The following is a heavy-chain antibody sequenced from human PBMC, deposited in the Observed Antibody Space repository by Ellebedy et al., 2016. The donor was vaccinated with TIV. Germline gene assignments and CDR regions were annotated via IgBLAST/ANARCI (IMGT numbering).Heavy chain of an antibody. CDR2: IKQDGSEK. J-gene: IGHJ4*02. CDR3: VRDLHWSYFD. D-gene: IGHD1-26*01. V-gene: IGHV3-7*03. CDR1: GFTFSNYW. Sequence: PGGSLRLSFAASGFTFSNYWMPWVRQAPGKGPECVANIKQDGSEKYYVDSVKGRFTISRDNAKNSLYLQMNSLRAEDTAVYYCVRDLHWSYFDWGQGTLVTVSS.